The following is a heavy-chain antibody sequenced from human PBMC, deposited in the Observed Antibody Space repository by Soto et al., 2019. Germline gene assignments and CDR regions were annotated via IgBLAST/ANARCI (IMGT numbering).Heavy chain of an antibody. V-gene: IGHV4-59*01. D-gene: IGHD6-13*01. Sequence: PSDTLSLTCTVSGGSMSAYYWHWMRQPPGKGLQWIGYTYYSGSTTYNPSLKSRVTISVDSSKNQFSLKLDSVTPADTAVYYCARVRGTAGKRYFDYWGPGTLVTVSS. CDR1: GGSMSAYY. CDR3: ARVRGTAGKRYFDY. CDR2: TYYSGST. J-gene: IGHJ4*02.